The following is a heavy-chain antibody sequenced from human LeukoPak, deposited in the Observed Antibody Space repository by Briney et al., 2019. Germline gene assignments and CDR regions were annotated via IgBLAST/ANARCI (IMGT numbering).Heavy chain of an antibody. J-gene: IGHJ3*02. CDR1: AGSISSYY. Sequence: SETLSLTCTVSAGSISSYYWNWIRQPPGKGLEWIGYIYYSGITNYNPSLKSRVTISVGTSESQFSLKLTSVTAADTALYYCARAGRWEGRPHAFDIWGRGTMVTVSS. V-gene: IGHV4-59*01. CDR2: IYYSGIT. CDR3: ARAGRWEGRPHAFDI. D-gene: IGHD1-26*01.